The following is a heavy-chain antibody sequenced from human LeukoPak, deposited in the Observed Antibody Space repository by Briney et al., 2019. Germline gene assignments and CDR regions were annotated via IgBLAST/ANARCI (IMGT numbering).Heavy chain of an antibody. CDR1: GYTFTNYG. CDR3: ARDRHIAAAVYYYYMDV. CDR2: ISIYNGNT. V-gene: IGHV1-18*01. J-gene: IGHJ6*03. Sequence: GASVKVSCKASGYTFTNYGISWVRQAPGQGLEWMGWISIYNGNTDYAQKLRGRVTMTTDTSTSTAYMELRSLRSDDTAVYYCARDRHIAAAVYYYYMDVWGKGTPVTVSS. D-gene: IGHD6-13*01.